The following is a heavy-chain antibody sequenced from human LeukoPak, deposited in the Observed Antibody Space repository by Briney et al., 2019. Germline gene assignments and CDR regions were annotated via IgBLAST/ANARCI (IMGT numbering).Heavy chain of an antibody. D-gene: IGHD3-10*01. Sequence: ASETLSLTCTVSGVSISSSSYCWGWIRQPPGKGLEWIGSIYYSGSTYYNPSLKSRVTISVDTSKNQFSLKLSSVTAADTAVYYCARGSGWSGGLFDYWGQGTLVTVSS. CDR2: IYYSGST. J-gene: IGHJ4*02. V-gene: IGHV4-39*07. CDR1: GVSISSSSYC. CDR3: ARGSGWSGGLFDY.